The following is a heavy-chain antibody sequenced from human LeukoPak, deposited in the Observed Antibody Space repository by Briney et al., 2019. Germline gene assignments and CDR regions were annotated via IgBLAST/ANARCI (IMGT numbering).Heavy chain of an antibody. CDR2: IYYSGST. J-gene: IGHJ2*01. CDR3: ARDLHSSGWYGMSNTYWYFDL. D-gene: IGHD6-19*01. Sequence: SETLSLTCTVSGGSISSYYWSWIRQPPGKGLEWIGYIYYSGSTNYNPSLKSRVTISVDTSKNQFSLKLSSVTAADTAVYYCARDLHSSGWYGMSNTYWYFDLWGRGTLVTVSP. CDR1: GGSISSYY. V-gene: IGHV4-59*01.